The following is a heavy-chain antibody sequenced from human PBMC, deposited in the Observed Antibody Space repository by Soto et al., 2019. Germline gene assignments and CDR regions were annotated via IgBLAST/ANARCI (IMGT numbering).Heavy chain of an antibody. CDR2: IWYDGRNT. Sequence: GGSLRLSCAASGFTFSSSGMHWVRQAPGKGLEWVALIWYDGRNTYYADSVKGRFTISRDNSKNMLYLQMNSLRAEDTAVYYCATDLGLAYCGAACHPSIDYWGQGTLVTVSS. V-gene: IGHV3-33*01. CDR1: GFTFSSSG. CDR3: ATDLGLAYCGAACHPSIDY. J-gene: IGHJ4*01. D-gene: IGHD2-21*02.